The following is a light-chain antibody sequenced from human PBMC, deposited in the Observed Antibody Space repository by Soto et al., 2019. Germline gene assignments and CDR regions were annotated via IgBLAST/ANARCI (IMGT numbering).Light chain of an antibody. Sequence: QSALTQPASVSGSPGQSITISCTGTSSDVGGYNYVSWYQQHPGKAPKPMIYDVSDRPSGISNRFSASKSGNTASLTISGLQAEDEADYYCCSYTSSSTPWVFGTGTKVTVL. CDR3: CSYTSSSTPWV. V-gene: IGLV2-14*03. CDR1: SSDVGGYNY. CDR2: DVS. J-gene: IGLJ1*01.